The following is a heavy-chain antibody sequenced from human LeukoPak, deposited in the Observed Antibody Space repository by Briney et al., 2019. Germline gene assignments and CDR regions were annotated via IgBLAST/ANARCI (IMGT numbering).Heavy chain of an antibody. Sequence: GGSLRLSCAASGFTFSSYAMSWVRQAPGKGLEWVSAISGSGGSTYYADSVKGRFTISRDNSKNTLYLQMNSLRAEDTAVYYCAKDLSHYYGSGSYGWFDPWGQGTLVTVSP. V-gene: IGHV3-23*01. CDR3: AKDLSHYYGSGSYGWFDP. CDR1: GFTFSSYA. CDR2: ISGSGGST. D-gene: IGHD3-10*01. J-gene: IGHJ5*02.